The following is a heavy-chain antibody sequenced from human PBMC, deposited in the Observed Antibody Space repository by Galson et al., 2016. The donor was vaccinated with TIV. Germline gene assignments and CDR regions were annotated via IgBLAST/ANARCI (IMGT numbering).Heavy chain of an antibody. CDR3: ARERRYCGNNCYLYYYYGMDV. CDR1: GFTVSDNF. Sequence: SLRLSCAASGFTVSDNFMTWVLQAPGRGLEWVSLISAGGTTSYADSVQGRFTVSRDDSENTLYLQMKSLRPEDTAVYYCARERRYCGNNCYLYYYYGMDVWGQGTLVTFSS. V-gene: IGHV3-66*02. J-gene: IGHJ6*02. D-gene: IGHD2-21*02. CDR2: ISAGGTT.